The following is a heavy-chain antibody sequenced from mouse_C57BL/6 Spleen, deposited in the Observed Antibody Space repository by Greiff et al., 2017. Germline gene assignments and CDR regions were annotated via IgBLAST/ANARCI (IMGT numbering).Heavy chain of an antibody. J-gene: IGHJ2*01. D-gene: IGHD4-1*02. V-gene: IGHV1-47*01. Sequence: VKLQESGAELVKPGASVKMSCKASGYTFTTYPIEWIKLNHGKSLEWIGNFHPYNDDTKYNEKFKGKATLTVEKSSSTVYLELSRLTSDDSAVYYCARSQLRNYFDYWGQGTTLTVSS. CDR2: FHPYNDDT. CDR3: ARSQLRNYFDY. CDR1: GYTFTTYP.